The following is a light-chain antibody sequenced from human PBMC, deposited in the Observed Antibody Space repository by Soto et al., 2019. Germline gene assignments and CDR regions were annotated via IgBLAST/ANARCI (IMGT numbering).Light chain of an antibody. J-gene: IGLJ1*01. CDR1: SSDVGGSNF. V-gene: IGLV2-14*03. CDR3: VSYTSSTTYV. CDR2: DVA. Sequence: QSVLTQPASVSDSPGQSITISCTGTSSDVGGSNFVSWYQQHPGKPPKLIIYDVANRPSGVSNRFSGSKSGSTASLIISRLQTEDEADYYCVSYTSSTTYVFETGTKVTVL.